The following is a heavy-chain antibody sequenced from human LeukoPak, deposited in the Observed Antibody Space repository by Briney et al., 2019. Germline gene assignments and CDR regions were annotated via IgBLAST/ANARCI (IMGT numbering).Heavy chain of an antibody. CDR2: IYWDDDK. D-gene: IGHD6-13*01. CDR1: GFSLSTSGVG. J-gene: IGHJ4*02. Sequence: SCPTLVKPTQTLTLTCTFSGFSLSTSGVGVGWIRQPPGKALEWLALIYWDDDKRYSPSLKSRLTITKDTSKNQVVLTMTNMDPVDTATYYCAHSSSSWPTKLFFDYWGQGTLVTVSS. CDR3: AHSSSSWPTKLFFDY. V-gene: IGHV2-5*02.